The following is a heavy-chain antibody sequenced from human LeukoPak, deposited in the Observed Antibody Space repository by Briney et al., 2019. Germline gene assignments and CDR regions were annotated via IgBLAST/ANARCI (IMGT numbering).Heavy chain of an antibody. CDR3: ARDLGYGSGSWFDY. J-gene: IGHJ4*02. CDR2: IYHSGST. D-gene: IGHD3-10*01. V-gene: IGHV4-38-2*02. Sequence: SETLSLTCAVSGYSISSGYYWGWIRQPPGKGLEWIGSIYHSGSTYYNPSLKSRVTILVDTSKNQFSLKLSSVTAADTAVYYCARDLGYGSGSWFDYWGQGTLVTVSS. CDR1: GYSISSGYY.